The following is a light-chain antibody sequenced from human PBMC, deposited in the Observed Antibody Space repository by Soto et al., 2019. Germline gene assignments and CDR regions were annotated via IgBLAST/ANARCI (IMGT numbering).Light chain of an antibody. CDR1: QGIGNY. CDR2: HAS. J-gene: IGKJ3*01. V-gene: IGKV1-27*01. CDR3: QKYYNAVFT. Sequence: DIQMTQSPSSLSESVGARVTITCRASQGIGNYLAWYQQRPGKVPNLLIYHASTLQSGVPSRFSGSGSGTDFTLTSSSLQPEDGATYDCQKYYNAVFTFGPGTKVYI.